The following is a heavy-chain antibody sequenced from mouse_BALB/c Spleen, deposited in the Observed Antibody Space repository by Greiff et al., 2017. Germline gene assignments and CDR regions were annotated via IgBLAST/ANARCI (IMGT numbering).Heavy chain of an antibody. CDR1: GYTFTSYW. Sequence: VQLQQSGAELVKPGASVKLSCKASGYTFTSYWMHWVKQRPGQGLEWIGEINPSNGRTNYNEKFKSKATLTVDKSSSTAYMQLSSLTSEDSAVYYCARSYYGNLYAMDYWGQGTSVTVSS. V-gene: IGHV1S81*02. CDR2: INPSNGRT. J-gene: IGHJ4*01. D-gene: IGHD2-10*01. CDR3: ARSYYGNLYAMDY.